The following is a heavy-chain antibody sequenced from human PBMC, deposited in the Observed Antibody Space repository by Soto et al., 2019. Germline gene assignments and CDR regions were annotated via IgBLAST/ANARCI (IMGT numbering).Heavy chain of an antibody. CDR3: ARHLYDNCNYIDALDV. D-gene: IGHD3-22*01. CDR2: LDPADSFT. J-gene: IGHJ3*01. CDR1: GYSFTTFW. Sequence: GESLQISCNVSGYSFTTFWISWVRQMPEKGLEWMGRLDPADSFTNYSPSFQGHVTISVDKSINTAYLQWSSLKASDTAIYYCARHLYDNCNYIDALDVWGQGTMVTVSS. V-gene: IGHV5-10-1*01.